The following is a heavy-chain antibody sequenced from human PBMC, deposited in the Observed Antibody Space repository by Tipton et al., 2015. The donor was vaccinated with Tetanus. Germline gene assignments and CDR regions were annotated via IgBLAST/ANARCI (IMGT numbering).Heavy chain of an antibody. V-gene: IGHV4-34*01. J-gene: IGHJ6*02. CDR1: GGSFSGYY. Sequence: TLSLTCAVYGGSFSGYYWSWIRQPPGKGLEWIGEINHSGSTNYNPSLKSRVTISVDTSKNQFSLKLSSVTAADTAVYYCARGEVRVRQLREQLVPEQYYYGMDVWGQGTTVTVSS. CDR2: INHSGST. D-gene: IGHD6-6*01. CDR3: ARGEVRVRQLREQLVPEQYYYGMDV.